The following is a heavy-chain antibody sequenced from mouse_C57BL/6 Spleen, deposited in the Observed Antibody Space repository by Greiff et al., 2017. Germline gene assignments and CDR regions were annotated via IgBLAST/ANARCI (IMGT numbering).Heavy chain of an antibody. CDR2: ISSGGDYI. CDR1: GFTFSSYA. CDR3: TRVGSSGAMDY. V-gene: IGHV5-9-1*02. D-gene: IGHD1-1*01. Sequence: EVHLVESGEGLVKPGGSLKLSCAASGFTFSSYAMSWVRQTPEKRLEWVAYISSGGDYIYYADTVKGRFTISRDNARNTLYLQMSSLKSEDTAMYYCTRVGSSGAMDYWGQGTSVTVSS. J-gene: IGHJ4*01.